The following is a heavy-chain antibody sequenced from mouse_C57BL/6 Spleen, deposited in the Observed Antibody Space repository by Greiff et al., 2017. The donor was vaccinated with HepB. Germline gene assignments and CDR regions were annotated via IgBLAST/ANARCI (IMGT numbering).Heavy chain of an antibody. J-gene: IGHJ4*01. CDR3: TRGGIYYGNYYCAMDY. D-gene: IGHD2-1*01. Sequence: EVQLQESGEGLVKPGGSLKLSCAASGFTFSSYAMSWVRQTPEKRLEWVAYISSGGDYIYYADTVKGRFTISRDNARNTLYLQMSSLKSEDTAMYYCTRGGIYYGNYYCAMDYWGQGTSVTVSS. CDR2: ISSGGDYI. CDR1: GFTFSSYA. V-gene: IGHV5-9-1*02.